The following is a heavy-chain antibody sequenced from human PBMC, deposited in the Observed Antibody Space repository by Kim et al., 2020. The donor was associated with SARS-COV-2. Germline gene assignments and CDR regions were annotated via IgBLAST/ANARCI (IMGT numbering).Heavy chain of an antibody. J-gene: IGHJ4*01. D-gene: IGHD4-17*01. CDR1: GFYFIE. V-gene: IGHV3-48*03. CDR2: INDVGDVA. Sequence: GGSLRLSCVGSGFYFIEMHWLRQAPGQGPEWISYINDVGDVAHYADSVRGRFNMSRDNARNSVYLQMESLRAEDTALYFCARKHYGEERYFDYWVHGTLV. CDR3: ARKHYGEERYFDY.